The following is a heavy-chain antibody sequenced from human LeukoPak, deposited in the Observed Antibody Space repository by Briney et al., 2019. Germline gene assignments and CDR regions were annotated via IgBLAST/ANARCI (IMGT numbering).Heavy chain of an antibody. CDR2: ISAYNGNT. Sequence: ASVKVSCKASGYTFTSYGISWVRQAPGQGLEWMGWISAYNGNTNYAQKLQGRVTMTTDTSTSTDYMELRSLRSDDTAVYYCAEGYCSSGSCPTGYFQHWGQGTLVTVSS. CDR3: AEGYCSSGSCPTGYFQH. V-gene: IGHV1-18*01. D-gene: IGHD2-15*01. CDR1: GYTFTSYG. J-gene: IGHJ1*01.